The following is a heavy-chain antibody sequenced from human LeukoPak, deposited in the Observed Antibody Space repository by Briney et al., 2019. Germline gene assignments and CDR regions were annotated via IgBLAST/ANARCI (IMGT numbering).Heavy chain of an antibody. Sequence: ASVKVSCKASGYTFTSYYMHWVRQAPGQGLEWMGIINPSGGSTSYAQKFQGRVTMTRDTSTSTVYMELSSLRSEDTAVYYCARGLTPHYSSGHDAFDIWGQGTMVTVSS. CDR3: ARGLTPHYSSGHDAFDI. CDR2: INPSGGST. D-gene: IGHD6-19*01. J-gene: IGHJ3*02. V-gene: IGHV1-46*01. CDR1: GYTFTSYY.